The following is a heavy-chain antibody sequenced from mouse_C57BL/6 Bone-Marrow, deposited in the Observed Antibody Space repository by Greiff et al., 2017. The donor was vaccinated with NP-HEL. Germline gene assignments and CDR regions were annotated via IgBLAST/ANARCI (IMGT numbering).Heavy chain of an antibody. Sequence: VQLQQPGAELVRPGASVKLSCTASGFNIKDDYMHWVKQRPEQGLEWIGWIDPENGDTEYASKFQGKATITADTSSNTAYLQLSSLTSEDTAVYYCTILYYFDYWGQGTTLTVSA. CDR3: TILYYFDY. CDR2: IDPENGDT. V-gene: IGHV14-4*01. J-gene: IGHJ2*01. CDR1: GFNIKDDY.